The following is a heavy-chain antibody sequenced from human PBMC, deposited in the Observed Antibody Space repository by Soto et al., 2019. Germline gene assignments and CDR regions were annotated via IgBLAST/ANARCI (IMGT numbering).Heavy chain of an antibody. Sequence: PGGSLRLSCTASGFTFGDYAMSWFRQAPGKGLEWVGFIRSKAYGGTTEYAASVKGRFTISRDDSKSIAYLQMNSLKTEDTAVYYCTLDRYNWNDWVVDWYGMDVWGQGTTVTVSS. CDR2: IRSKAYGGTT. D-gene: IGHD1-1*01. CDR1: GFTFGDYA. CDR3: TLDRYNWNDWVVDWYGMDV. J-gene: IGHJ6*02. V-gene: IGHV3-49*03.